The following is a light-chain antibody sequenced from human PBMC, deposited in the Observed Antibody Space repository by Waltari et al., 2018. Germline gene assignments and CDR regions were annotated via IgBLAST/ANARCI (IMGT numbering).Light chain of an antibody. J-gene: IGKJ2*01. CDR1: QFVSNY. CDR2: AAS. CDR3: QQTYTSPPEYT. V-gene: IGKV1-39*01. Sequence: DTQMTQSPSSLSASLGDRVTITCRASQFVSNYLNWYQHKLGKAPKLLISAASSLQGGVPSRFSGSGSGTDFTLTISSLQPEDFATYYCQQTYTSPPEYTFGQGTKLEIK.